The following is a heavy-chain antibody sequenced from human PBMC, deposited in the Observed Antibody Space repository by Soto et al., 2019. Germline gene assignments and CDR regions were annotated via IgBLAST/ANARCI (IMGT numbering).Heavy chain of an antibody. CDR2: INPDNGNT. Sequence: QVQLVQSGAEVKKPGASVKISCKASGYTFTRYTMNWVRQAPGQRLEWMGWINPDNGNTKSSQKFQDRVIITRDTSASTAYMDLCSLRSEDTAVYYCARGIATGPLDPWGQGTLVTVSS. J-gene: IGHJ5*02. CDR3: ARGIATGPLDP. CDR1: GYTFTRYT. D-gene: IGHD2-15*01. V-gene: IGHV1-3*01.